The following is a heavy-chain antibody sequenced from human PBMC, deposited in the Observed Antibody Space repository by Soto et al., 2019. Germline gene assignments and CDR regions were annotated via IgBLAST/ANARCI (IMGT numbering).Heavy chain of an antibody. CDR1: GGSISSGGYY. D-gene: IGHD3-10*01. J-gene: IGHJ4*02. Sequence: QVQLQESRPGLVKPSQTMSLTCTVSGGSISSGGYYWSWIRQHPGKGLEWLGYIYYSGSTYYNPYLKGRVTISVDTSESQFSLKLSSVTAADTAGEYCAGGGGSRNAMVRERGAVDSWGQGTLVTVSS. V-gene: IGHV4-31*03. CDR2: IYYSGST. CDR3: AGGGGSRNAMVRERGAVDS.